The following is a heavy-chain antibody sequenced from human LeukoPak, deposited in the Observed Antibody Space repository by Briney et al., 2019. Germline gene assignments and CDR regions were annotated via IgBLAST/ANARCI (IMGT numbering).Heavy chain of an antibody. CDR3: ARHSHGTAYHFHY. CDR2: FDPEDGET. D-gene: IGHD1-1*01. CDR1: GYTLSELS. J-gene: IGHJ4*02. V-gene: IGHV1-24*01. Sequence: ASVKVSCKVSGYTLSELSMHWVRQAPGKGLEWMGGFDPEDGETRYAQKIQGRVTMTGDTSTDTAYMELSSLRSEDTALYYCARHSHGTAYHFHYWGQGALVTVSS.